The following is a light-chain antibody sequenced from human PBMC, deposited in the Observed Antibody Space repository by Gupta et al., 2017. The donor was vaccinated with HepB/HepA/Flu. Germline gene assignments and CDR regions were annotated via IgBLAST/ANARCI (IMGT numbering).Light chain of an antibody. V-gene: IGLV3-21*04. CDR3: QVWDSSDDSAV. CDR1: NIGTKG. Sequence: SYVLTQPPSVSVAPGKTASITCGGNNIGTKGVHWYQQMPGQAPVMVIYNDSDRPSGIPDRFSGSNSGSTATLIISSVEAGDEAEYYCQVWDSSDDSAVFGGGTKLTVL. CDR2: NDS. J-gene: IGLJ2*01.